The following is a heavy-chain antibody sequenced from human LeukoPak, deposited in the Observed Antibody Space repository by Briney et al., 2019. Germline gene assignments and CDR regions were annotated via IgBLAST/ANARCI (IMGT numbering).Heavy chain of an antibody. Sequence: SETLSLTCTVSGGSISSSSYYWGWIRQPPGKGLEWIGSIYYSGSTYYNPSLKSRVTISVDTSKNQFSLKLSSVTAADTAVYYCARSGWAGGYDYWGQGTLVTVSS. CDR1: GGSISSSSYY. J-gene: IGHJ4*02. V-gene: IGHV4-39*07. CDR3: ARSGWAGGYDY. D-gene: IGHD6-19*01. CDR2: IYYSGST.